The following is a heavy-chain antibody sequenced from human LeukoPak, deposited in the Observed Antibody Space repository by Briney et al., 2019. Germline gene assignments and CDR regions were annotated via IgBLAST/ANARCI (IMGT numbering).Heavy chain of an antibody. CDR3: ARAPAYQLLEDYYYYYGMDV. CDR2: ISAYNGNT. D-gene: IGHD2-2*01. CDR1: GYTFTSYG. V-gene: IGHV1-18*01. Sequence: ASVKASCKASGYTFTSYGISWVRQAPGQGLEWMGWISAYNGNTNYAQKLQGRVTMTTDTSTSTAYMELRSLRSDDTAVYYCARAPAYQLLEDYYYYYGMDVWGQGTTVTVSS. J-gene: IGHJ6*02.